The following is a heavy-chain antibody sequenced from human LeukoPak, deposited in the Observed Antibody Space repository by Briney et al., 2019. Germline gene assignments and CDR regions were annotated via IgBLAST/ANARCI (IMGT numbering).Heavy chain of an antibody. CDR2: IYHSGST. D-gene: IGHD3-10*01. CDR1: GGSISSGGYS. Sequence: PSETLSLTCAVSGGSISSGGYSWSWIRQPPGKGLEWIGYIYHSGSTYYNPSLKSRVTISVDTSKNQFSLKLSSVTAADTAVYYCARHAAMVRGNFFYCFDYWGQGTLVTVSS. CDR3: ARHAAMVRGNFFYCFDY. J-gene: IGHJ4*02. V-gene: IGHV4-30-2*03.